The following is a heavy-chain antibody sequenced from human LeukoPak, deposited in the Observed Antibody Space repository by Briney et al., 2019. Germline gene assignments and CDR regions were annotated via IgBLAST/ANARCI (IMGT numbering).Heavy chain of an antibody. J-gene: IGHJ4*02. D-gene: IGHD2-15*01. CDR2: IWYDGSNK. V-gene: IGHV3-33*01. Sequence: PGGSLRLSCAASGFTFSNYGMHWVRQAPGKGLEWVAVIWYDGSNKYYADSVKGRFAISRGNSKYTLYLQMNSLGAEDTAVYYCARDFCSGGSCPFDYWGQGTLVTVSS. CDR3: ARDFCSGGSCPFDY. CDR1: GFTFSNYG.